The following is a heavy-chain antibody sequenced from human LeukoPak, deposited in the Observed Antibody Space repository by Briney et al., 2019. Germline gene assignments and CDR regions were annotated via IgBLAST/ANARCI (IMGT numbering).Heavy chain of an antibody. CDR1: GFIFSRYS. J-gene: IGHJ6*03. CDR3: ARDPYSGNYGNYYYYYMDV. CDR2: ISSSSGYI. D-gene: IGHD1-26*01. V-gene: IGHV3-21*01. Sequence: PGGSLRLSCAASGFIFSRYSMNWVRQAPGKGLEWVSSISSSSGYIFYADSVKGRFTISRDNAKNSLYLQMNSLGPEDTAVYYCARDPYSGNYGNYYYYYMDVWGKGTTVTISS.